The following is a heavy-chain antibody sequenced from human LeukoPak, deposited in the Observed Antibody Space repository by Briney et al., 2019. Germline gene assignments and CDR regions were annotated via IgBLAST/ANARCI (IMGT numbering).Heavy chain of an antibody. CDR2: INWNGGST. V-gene: IGHV3-20*04. CDR1: GFTFDEYG. D-gene: IGHD6-6*01. CDR3: ARDWCIAARPTCFDY. Sequence: PGGSLRLSCAASGFTFDEYGMSWVRQAPGKGLEWVSGINWNGGSTGYADSVKGRFTISRDNAKNSLYLQMNSLRAEDTALYYCARDWCIAARPTCFDYWGQGTLVTVSS. J-gene: IGHJ4*02.